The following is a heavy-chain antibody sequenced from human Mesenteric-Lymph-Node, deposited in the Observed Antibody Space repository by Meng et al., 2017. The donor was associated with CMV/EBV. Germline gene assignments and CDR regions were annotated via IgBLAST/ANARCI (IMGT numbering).Heavy chain of an antibody. CDR1: GFTFDDYA. CDR3: AKDSSPLYSSSSGYYYYYGMDV. CDR2: ISWNSGSI. J-gene: IGHJ6*02. V-gene: IGHV3-9*01. D-gene: IGHD6-6*01. Sequence: SLKISCAASGFTFDDYAMHWVRQAPGKGLEWVSGISWNSGSIGYADSVKGRFTISRDNAKNSLYLQMNSLRTEDTALYYCAKDSSPLYSSSSGYYYYYGMDVWGQGTTVTVSS.